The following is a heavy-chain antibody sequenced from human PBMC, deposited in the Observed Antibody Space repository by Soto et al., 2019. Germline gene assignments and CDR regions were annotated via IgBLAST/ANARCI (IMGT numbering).Heavy chain of an antibody. CDR1: GYTFTGYY. Sequence: ASVKVSCKASGYTFTGYYMHWVRQAPGQGLEWMGWINPNSGGTNYAQKFQGWVTMTRDTSISTAYMELSRLRSDDTAVYYCARGEQWLFMGDYYYYYGMDVWGQGTTVTVSS. V-gene: IGHV1-2*04. J-gene: IGHJ6*02. CDR2: INPNSGGT. D-gene: IGHD6-19*01. CDR3: ARGEQWLFMGDYYYYYGMDV.